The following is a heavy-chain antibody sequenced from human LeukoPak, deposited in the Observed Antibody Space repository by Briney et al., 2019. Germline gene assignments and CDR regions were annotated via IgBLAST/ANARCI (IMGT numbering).Heavy chain of an antibody. CDR1: GFTFSKYL. CDR2: IKQDGSEK. D-gene: IGHD1-14*01. Sequence: GGPLRLSCAPSGFTFSKYLTYWVRPAPGKGLEWGANIKQDGSEKYNVDSVKGRFTISRYNAKSSLYLQMNSLRAEDTAVYYCARGILTPQGYWGQGTLVTVSS. J-gene: IGHJ4*02. V-gene: IGHV3-7*01. CDR3: ARGILTPQGY.